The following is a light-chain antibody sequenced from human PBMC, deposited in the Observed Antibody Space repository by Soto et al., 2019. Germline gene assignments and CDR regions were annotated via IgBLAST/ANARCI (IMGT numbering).Light chain of an antibody. CDR2: DVS. CDR3: SAYTSSRHVV. V-gene: IGLV2-14*01. Sequence: QSALTQPASVSGSPGQSITISCTGISSDVGGYTYVSWYQQHPGSAPRLMIYDVSNRPSGVPNRFAGSKSGNTASLTISGLQAEDEADYYCSAYTSSRHVVFGGGTKVTVL. J-gene: IGLJ2*01. CDR1: SSDVGGYTY.